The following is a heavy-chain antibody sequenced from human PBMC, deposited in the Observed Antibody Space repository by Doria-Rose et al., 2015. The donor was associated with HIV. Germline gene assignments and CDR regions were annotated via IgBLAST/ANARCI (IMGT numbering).Heavy chain of an antibody. CDR3: ATNEYKNKGPDY. CDR2: MFPDDSDT. D-gene: IGHD1-1*01. Sequence: QMPGKGLEWMGIMFPDDSDTRYSPSFQGQVTMSADKSINTAYLQWSSLKASDTAMYYCATNEYKNKGPDYWGQGTLVTVSS. J-gene: IGHJ4*02. V-gene: IGHV5-51*01.